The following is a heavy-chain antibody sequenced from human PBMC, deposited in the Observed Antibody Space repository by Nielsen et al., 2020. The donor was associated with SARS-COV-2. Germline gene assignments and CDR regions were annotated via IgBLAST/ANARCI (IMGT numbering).Heavy chain of an antibody. CDR1: GYTFTGYY. Sequence: ASVKVSCKASGYTFTGYYMHWVRQAPGQGLEWMGRISPNSGGTSYAQKFQGRVTMTRDTSITTAYMEVSRLQFDDTAVYYCARAAGWGWLQAIPPEFDYWGQGTLVTVSS. J-gene: IGHJ4*02. CDR2: ISPNSGGT. CDR3: ARAAGWGWLQAIPPEFDY. V-gene: IGHV1-2*06. D-gene: IGHD5-24*01.